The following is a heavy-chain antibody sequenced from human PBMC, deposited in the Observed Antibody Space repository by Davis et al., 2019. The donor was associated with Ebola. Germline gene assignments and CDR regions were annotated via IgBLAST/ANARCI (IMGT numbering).Heavy chain of an antibody. CDR2: IWCDGSNK. Sequence: PGGSLRLSCAASGFTFSSYGMHWVRQAPGKGLEWVAVIWCDGSNKYYADSVKGRFTISRDNSKNTLYLQMNSLRAEDTAVYYCAKDAGAVAGNYYYYYGMDVWGQGATVTVSS. V-gene: IGHV3-30*02. J-gene: IGHJ6*02. CDR1: GFTFSSYG. D-gene: IGHD6-19*01. CDR3: AKDAGAVAGNYYYYYGMDV.